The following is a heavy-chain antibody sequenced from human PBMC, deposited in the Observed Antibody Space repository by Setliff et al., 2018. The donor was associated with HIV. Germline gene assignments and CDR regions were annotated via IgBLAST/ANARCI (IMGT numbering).Heavy chain of an antibody. CDR3: ARSSRLGWSSYGAFDI. V-gene: IGHV4-59*01. CDR1: GDSISSFY. D-gene: IGHD6-19*01. J-gene: IGHJ3*02. Sequence: KTSETLSLTCTVSGDSISSFYCSWIRQPPGKELEWIGYIYYSGSTNYNPSLKSRVTISVDTSKNQFSLKLSSVTAADTAVYYCARSSRLGWSSYGAFDIWGQGTMVTV. CDR2: IYYSGST.